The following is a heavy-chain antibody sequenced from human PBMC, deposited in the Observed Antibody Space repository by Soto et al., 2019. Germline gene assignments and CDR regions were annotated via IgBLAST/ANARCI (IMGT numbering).Heavy chain of an antibody. CDR3: ARDNYDFWSGYYLYMDV. D-gene: IGHD3-3*01. J-gene: IGHJ6*03. Sequence: QVQLQESGPGLVKPSETLSLTCTVSGGSISSYYWSWIRQPPGKGLEWIGYIYYSGSTNYNPSLKSRVTISVDTSKNQFSLKLCSVTAADTAVYYCARDNYDFWSGYYLYMDVWVKGTTVTVSS. V-gene: IGHV4-59*01. CDR2: IYYSGST. CDR1: GGSISSYY.